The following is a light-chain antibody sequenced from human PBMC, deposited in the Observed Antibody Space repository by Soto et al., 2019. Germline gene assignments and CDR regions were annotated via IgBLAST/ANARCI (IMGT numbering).Light chain of an antibody. V-gene: IGLV2-14*01. CDR2: DVR. CDR3: SSYTSSSTLLYV. J-gene: IGLJ1*01. Sequence: SVLTQPASVSGSPGQSITISCTGTSSDVGGYNYVSWYQQHPGKAPKLMIYDVRNRPSGVSNRFSGSKSGNTASLTISGLQAEDEADYYCSSYTSSSTLLYVFGTGTKLTVL. CDR1: SSDVGGYNY.